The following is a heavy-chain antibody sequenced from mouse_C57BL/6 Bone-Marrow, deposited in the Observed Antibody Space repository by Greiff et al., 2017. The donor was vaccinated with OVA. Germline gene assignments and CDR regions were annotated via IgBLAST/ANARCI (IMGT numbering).Heavy chain of an antibody. V-gene: IGHV5-4*01. CDR3: ARGRYAMDY. CDR2: ISDGGSYT. Sequence: EVHLVESGGGLVKPGGSLKLSCAASGFTFSSYAMSWVRQTPEKRLEWVATISDGGSYTYYPDNVKGRFTISRDNAKNNLYLQMSHLKSEDTAMYYCARGRYAMDYWGQGTSVTVSS. J-gene: IGHJ4*01. CDR1: GFTFSSYA.